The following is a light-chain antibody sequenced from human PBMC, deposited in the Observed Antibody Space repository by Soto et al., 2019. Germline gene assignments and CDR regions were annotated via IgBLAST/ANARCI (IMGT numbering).Light chain of an antibody. Sequence: QSVLTQPPSASGTPGQWVTISCSGSSSNIGSNYVYWYQQLPGTAPKLLIYRNNQRPSGVPYRFSGSKSGTSASLAISGLRSEDEADYYCAAWDDSRRRVFGEGTKVTVL. CDR1: SSNIGSNY. V-gene: IGLV1-47*01. CDR3: AAWDDSRRRV. J-gene: IGLJ3*02. CDR2: RNN.